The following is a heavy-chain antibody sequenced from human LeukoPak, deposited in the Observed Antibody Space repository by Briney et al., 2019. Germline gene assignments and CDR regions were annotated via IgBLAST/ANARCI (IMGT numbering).Heavy chain of an antibody. CDR3: VGGNWFDP. Sequence: GGSLRLSCAASGFTFSSYSMNWVRQAPGKGLEWVSSISSSSSYIYYADSVKGRFTISRDNSKNTLYLQMNSLRAEDTAVYYCVGGNWFDPWGQGTLVTVSS. J-gene: IGHJ5*02. CDR2: ISSSSSYI. V-gene: IGHV3-21*01. CDR1: GFTFSSYS.